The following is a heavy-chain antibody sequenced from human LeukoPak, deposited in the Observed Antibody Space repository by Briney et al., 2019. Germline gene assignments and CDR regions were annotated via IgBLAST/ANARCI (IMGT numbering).Heavy chain of an antibody. D-gene: IGHD3-3*01. CDR2: IHYIGRP. CDR1: NGSISSSSYY. CDR3: ARHESSLEWFFDY. Sequence: SETLSLTCTVSNGSISSSSYYWGWIRQPPGKGLEWIGTIHYIGRPYYNPSLKSRVTTSVDTSKNQFSLKLSSVTAADTAVYYCARHESSLEWFFDYWGQGTLVTVSS. V-gene: IGHV4-39*01. J-gene: IGHJ4*02.